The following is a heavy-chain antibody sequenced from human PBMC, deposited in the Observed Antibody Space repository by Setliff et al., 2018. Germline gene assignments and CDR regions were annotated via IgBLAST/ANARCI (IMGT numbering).Heavy chain of an antibody. CDR3: ALGRYGDYHLEDNYFDY. CDR2: IIPGGST. J-gene: IGHJ4*02. Sequence: SETLSLTCGVYGGSFSGYYWSWIRQPPGKWLEWIGEIIPGGSTNYNPSLKSRVTISVDTSKNQFSLKLSSVTAADTAMYYCALGRYGDYHLEDNYFDYWGQGTLVTVSS. D-gene: IGHD4-17*01. CDR1: GGSFSGYY. V-gene: IGHV4-34*12.